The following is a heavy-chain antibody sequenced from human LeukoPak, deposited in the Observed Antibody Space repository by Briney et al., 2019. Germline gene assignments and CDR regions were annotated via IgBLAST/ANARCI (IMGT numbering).Heavy chain of an antibody. CDR3: ARDYGSGYDSLFHFDY. CDR2: ISGSGGST. D-gene: IGHD5-12*01. CDR1: GYSISSGYY. J-gene: IGHJ4*02. Sequence: PSETLSLTCTVSGYSISSGYYWGWIRQPPGKGLEWVSAISGSGGSTYYADSVKGRFTISRDNSKNTLYLQMNSLRAEDTAVYYCARDYGSGYDSLFHFDYWGQGTLVTVSS. V-gene: IGHV3-23*01.